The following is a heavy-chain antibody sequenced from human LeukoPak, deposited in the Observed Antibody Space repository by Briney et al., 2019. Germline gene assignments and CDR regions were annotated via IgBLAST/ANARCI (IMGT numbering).Heavy chain of an antibody. CDR3: ARLGYSYGYFSFDY. D-gene: IGHD5-18*01. CDR2: IYYSGST. Sequence: PSETLSLTCTGSGGSISSYYWSWIRQPPGKGLEWIGYIYYSGSTNYNPSLKSRVTISVDTSKNQFSLKLSSVTAADTAVYYCARLGYSYGYFSFDYWGQGTLVTVSS. V-gene: IGHV4-59*01. CDR1: GGSISSYY. J-gene: IGHJ4*02.